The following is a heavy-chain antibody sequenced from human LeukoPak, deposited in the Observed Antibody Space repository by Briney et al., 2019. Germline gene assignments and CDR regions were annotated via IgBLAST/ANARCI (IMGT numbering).Heavy chain of an antibody. CDR1: GFTFSSYS. CDR2: ISSGSYHI. Sequence: GGSLRLSCEASGFTFSSYSMNWVRQAPGKGLEWVSSISSGSYHIYYADAVKGRFAISRDNSNNTLYLQMNSLRAEDTAVYYCARRSRDGWYFDYWGQGTLVTVSS. D-gene: IGHD5-24*01. CDR3: ARRSRDGWYFDY. J-gene: IGHJ4*02. V-gene: IGHV3-21*01.